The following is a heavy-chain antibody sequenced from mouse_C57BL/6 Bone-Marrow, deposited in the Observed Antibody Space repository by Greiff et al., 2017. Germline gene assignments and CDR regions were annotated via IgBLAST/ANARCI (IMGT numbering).Heavy chain of an antibody. D-gene: IGHD2-5*01. J-gene: IGHJ4*01. CDR3: AREEASYYSKYVDAMDY. V-gene: IGHV1-69*01. CDR1: GYTFTSYW. CDR2: IDPSDSYT. Sequence: QVQLQQPGAELVMPGASVKLSCKASGYTFTSYWMHWVKQRPGQGLEWIGEIDPSDSYTNYNQKFKGKSTLTVDKSSSTAYMQLSSLTSEDSAVYYCAREEASYYSKYVDAMDYWGQGTSVTVSS.